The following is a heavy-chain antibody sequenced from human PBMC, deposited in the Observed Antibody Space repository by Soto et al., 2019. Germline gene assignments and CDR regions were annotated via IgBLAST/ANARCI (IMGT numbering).Heavy chain of an antibody. CDR3: ARHSPDFDWLSQFDY. Sequence: PSETLSLTWTVSGGSISGYYWIWLRQTPGKGLEWIGYIFYFGSTNYNPSLKSRVTLSIDTSKNQLSLKLSSVTAADTAVYYCARHSPDFDWLSQFDYWGQGTLVTVSS. V-gene: IGHV4-59*08. D-gene: IGHD3-9*01. CDR2: IFYFGST. J-gene: IGHJ4*02. CDR1: GGSISGYY.